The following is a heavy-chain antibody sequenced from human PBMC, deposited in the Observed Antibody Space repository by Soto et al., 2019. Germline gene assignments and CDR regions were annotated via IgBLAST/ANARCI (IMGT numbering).Heavy chain of an antibody. CDR1: GFTFSIFD. Sequence: EVQLVESGGGLVQPGGSLRLSCPPSGFTFSIFDMHWVGQAPGKGLEWVSAIGAAGDPYYPASVKGRFTISRENAKNSLYLQMNSLRAGDTAVYYCAKSSSDSLTSFDYWGQGTLVTVSS. CDR3: AKSSSDSLTSFDY. J-gene: IGHJ4*02. D-gene: IGHD2-21*02. V-gene: IGHV3-13*05. CDR2: IGAAGDP.